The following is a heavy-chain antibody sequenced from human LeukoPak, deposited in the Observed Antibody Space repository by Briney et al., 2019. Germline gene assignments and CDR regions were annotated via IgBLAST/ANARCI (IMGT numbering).Heavy chain of an antibody. CDR1: GGSISSGSYH. V-gene: IGHV4-61*02. D-gene: IGHD3-22*01. Sequence: SETLSLTCTVSGGSISSGSYHWSWIRQPAGKGLEWIGRIYTSGSTNYDPSLKSRVTISVNTSKNQFSLKLSSVTAADTAVYYCAWQGTCDSSGDDAFDIWGQGTMVTVSS. J-gene: IGHJ3*02. CDR2: IYTSGST. CDR3: AWQGTCDSSGDDAFDI.